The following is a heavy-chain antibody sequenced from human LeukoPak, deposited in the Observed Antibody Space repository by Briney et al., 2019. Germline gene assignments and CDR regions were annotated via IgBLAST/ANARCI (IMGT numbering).Heavy chain of an antibody. V-gene: IGHV3-23*01. D-gene: IGHD3-22*01. J-gene: IGHJ5*02. CDR2: ISGSGGST. Sequence: GGSLRLSCAASGLTFNNYAMSWVRQAPGKGLEWVSAISGSGGSTHYADSVKGRFTISRDNSKNTLYLQMNILRADDTAVYYCTKVSDSSGYPNWFDPWGQGTLVTVSS. CDR1: GLTFNNYA. CDR3: TKVSDSSGYPNWFDP.